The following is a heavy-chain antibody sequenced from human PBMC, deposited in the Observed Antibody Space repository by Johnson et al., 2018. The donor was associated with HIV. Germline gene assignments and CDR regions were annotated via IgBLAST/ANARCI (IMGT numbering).Heavy chain of an antibody. Sequence: VQLVESGGGLVQPGRSLRLSCAASGFTFSSYAMSWVRQAPGKGLEWVSAIYSGGSTYYADSVKGRFTISRDNSKNTLYLQMNSLRAEDTAVYYCARDRGIAARPFRYAFDIWGQGTMVTVSS. J-gene: IGHJ3*02. CDR2: IYSGGST. V-gene: IGHV3-66*02. CDR3: ARDRGIAARPFRYAFDI. CDR1: GFTFSSYA. D-gene: IGHD6-6*01.